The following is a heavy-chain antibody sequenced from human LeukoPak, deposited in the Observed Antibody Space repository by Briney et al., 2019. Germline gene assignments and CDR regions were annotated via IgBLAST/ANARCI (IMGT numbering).Heavy chain of an antibody. CDR2: IWYDGSNK. Sequence: PGRSLRLSCAASGFTFSSYGMHWVRQAPGKGLEWVAVIWYDGSNKYYADSVKGRFTISRDNSKNTLYLQMNSLRAEDTAVYYCASESDYVWGSYPLDYWGQGTLVTVSS. D-gene: IGHD3-16*02. V-gene: IGHV3-33*01. J-gene: IGHJ4*02. CDR3: ASESDYVWGSYPLDY. CDR1: GFTFSSYG.